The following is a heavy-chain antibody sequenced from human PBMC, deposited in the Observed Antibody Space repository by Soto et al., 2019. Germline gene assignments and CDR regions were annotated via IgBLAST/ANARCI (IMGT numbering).Heavy chain of an antibody. V-gene: IGHV3-30-3*01. CDR2: ISYDGSNK. CDR1: GFTFSSYA. Sequence: QVQLVESGGGVVQPGRSLRLSCAASGFTFSSYAMHWVRQAPGKGLEWVAVISYDGSNKYYADSVKGRFTISRDNSKNTLYLQMSILGAEDTATYYCASPSPIAVAGGESWFDPWGQETLVTVSS. CDR3: ASPSPIAVAGGESWFDP. D-gene: IGHD6-19*01. J-gene: IGHJ5*02.